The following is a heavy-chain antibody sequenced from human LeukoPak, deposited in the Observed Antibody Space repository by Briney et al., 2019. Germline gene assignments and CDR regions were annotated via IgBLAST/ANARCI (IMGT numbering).Heavy chain of an antibody. D-gene: IGHD2-21*02. Sequence: ASVKVSCKASGGTFSSYAISWVRQAPGQGLEWMGRIIPILGIANYAQKFQGRVTITADKSTSTAYMELSSLRSEDTAVYYCARDRGDPLFDYWGQGTLVTVSS. CDR1: GGTFSSYA. CDR3: ARDRGDPLFDY. V-gene: IGHV1-69*04. CDR2: IIPILGIA. J-gene: IGHJ4*02.